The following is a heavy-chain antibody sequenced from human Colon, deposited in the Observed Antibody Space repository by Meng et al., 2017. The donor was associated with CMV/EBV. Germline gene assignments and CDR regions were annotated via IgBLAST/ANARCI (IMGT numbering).Heavy chain of an antibody. V-gene: IGHV3-48*03. CDR3: ARDGGYYDSSGYPVGLDY. J-gene: IGHJ4*02. D-gene: IGHD3-22*01. CDR2: ISSSGSDI. CDR1: GFTFSSHE. Sequence: GGSLRLSCAASGFTFSSHEMNWVRQAPGKGLEWISYISSSGSDIYYADSVKGRFTISRDNAKNSLYLQMNSLRAEDTAVYYCARDGGYYDSSGYPVGLDYWGQGTLVTVSS.